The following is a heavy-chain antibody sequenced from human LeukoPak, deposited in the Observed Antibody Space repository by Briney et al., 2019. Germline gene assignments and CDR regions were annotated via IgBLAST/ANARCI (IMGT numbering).Heavy chain of an antibody. J-gene: IGHJ4*02. Sequence: GGSLRLSCAASGFTFSSYGMHWVRQAPGKGLEWVAFIRYDGSNKYYADSVKGRFTISRDNSKNTLYLQMNSLRAEDTAVYYCAKDPGGDFWSGYFDYWGQGTLVTVSS. CDR1: GFTFSSYG. CDR3: AKDPGGDFWSGYFDY. CDR2: IRYDGSNK. V-gene: IGHV3-30*02. D-gene: IGHD3-3*01.